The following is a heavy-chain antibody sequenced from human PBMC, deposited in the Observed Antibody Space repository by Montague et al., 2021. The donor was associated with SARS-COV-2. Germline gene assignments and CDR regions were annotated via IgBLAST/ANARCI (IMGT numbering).Heavy chain of an antibody. Sequence: SETLSLTCAVSGDSMSSNNWWTWVRHPPGKGLEWVGEIHHIVGTXYNPPLKSRVSISVDKSRNQFSLNLTSVTAADTAFYYCATVFGGCSATSCYLYNWGRGTLVTVSS. J-gene: IGHJ1*01. CDR2: IHHIVGT. V-gene: IGHV4-4*02. CDR3: ATVFGGCSATSCYLYN. D-gene: IGHD2-2*01. CDR1: GDSMSSNNW.